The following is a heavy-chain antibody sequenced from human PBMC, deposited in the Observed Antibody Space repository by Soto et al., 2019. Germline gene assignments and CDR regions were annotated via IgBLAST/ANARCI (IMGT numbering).Heavy chain of an antibody. CDR1: GFTVSSKY. CDR2: IQSGGPT. CDR3: TRDDVLCDGGRCYGVPLDV. D-gene: IGHD2-15*01. Sequence: EVHLVESGGGLVQPGGSLRLSCAASGFTVSSKYMSWVRQAPGKGLEWVSLIQSGGPTYYADSVKGRLTISRDTSENMLHLHMDSLRAEYTAVYYCTRDDVLCDGGRCYGVPLDVCGKGTTVTVAS. J-gene: IGHJ6*04. V-gene: IGHV3-66*01.